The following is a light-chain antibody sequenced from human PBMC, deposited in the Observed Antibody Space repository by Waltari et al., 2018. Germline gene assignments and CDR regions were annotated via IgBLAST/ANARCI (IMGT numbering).Light chain of an antibody. CDR3: QQRSNCPIT. Sequence: EIVLTQSPATLSLSPGERATLSCRASQSVSSYLAWYQQKPGQAPRLLIYDASNRATGIPARFSRSGSGTDFTLTISSLEPEDFAVYYCQQRSNCPITFGQGTRLEIK. CDR2: DAS. J-gene: IGKJ5*01. CDR1: QSVSSY. V-gene: IGKV3-11*01.